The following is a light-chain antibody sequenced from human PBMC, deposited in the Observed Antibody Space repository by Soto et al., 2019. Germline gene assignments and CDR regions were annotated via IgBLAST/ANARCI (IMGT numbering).Light chain of an antibody. Sequence: QSVLTQPPSISGAPGQRVTISCSGSSSNIGADFDVHWYQQLPGTAPKVLTHHDGDRPSGVPDRFSWSRSGTSASLTISGLRPEDEADYYCASKTTSSTVLFGGGTKLTVL. CDR3: ASKTTSSTVL. CDR1: SSNIGADFD. J-gene: IGLJ2*01. V-gene: IGLV1-40*01. CDR2: HDG.